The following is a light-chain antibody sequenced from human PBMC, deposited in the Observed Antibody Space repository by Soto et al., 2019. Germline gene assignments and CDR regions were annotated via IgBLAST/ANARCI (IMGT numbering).Light chain of an antibody. J-gene: IGLJ1*01. V-gene: IGLV7-46*01. CDR3: LLSVKGPYV. Sequence: QAVATQEPSLTVSPGGTVTLICGSSTGAVTNGHYPCWFQQTPGQAPRTLIYDTTNRHSWTPTRFSGSLLGGKAALTLSGAQPKDEAEYYCLLSVKGPYVFGTGTTVTVL. CDR1: TGAVTNGHY. CDR2: DTT.